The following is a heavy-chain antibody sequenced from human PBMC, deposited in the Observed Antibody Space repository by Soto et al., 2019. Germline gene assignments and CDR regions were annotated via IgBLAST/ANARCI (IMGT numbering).Heavy chain of an antibody. CDR1: GGSFSGYY. J-gene: IGHJ6*01. V-gene: IGHV4-34*01. D-gene: IGHD3-3*02. CDR3: ARGRISPGYNYNYDMDX. CDR2: INNSGST. Sequence: SETLSLTCAVYGGSFSGYYWSWIRQPPGKGLEWIVQINNSGSTNYNPSIKSRVTISVDTSKNKFSLKLNSVTAADRAVYYCARGRISPGYNYNYDMDXWGQGTTVTVSX.